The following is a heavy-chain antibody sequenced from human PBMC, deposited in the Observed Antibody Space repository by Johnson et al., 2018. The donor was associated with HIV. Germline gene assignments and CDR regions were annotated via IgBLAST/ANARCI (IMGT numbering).Heavy chain of an antibody. D-gene: IGHD4-17*01. J-gene: IGHJ3*02. Sequence: VQLVESGGGLVQPGGSLRLSCEVSGFTFSNFAMSWVRQAPGKGLEWVSVISGSGDRTSYADFAQGRFTISRDNSKTTLYMQMNSLKTEDTAVYYCTTAIPRSTTVITTPDAFDIWGQGTMVTVSS. V-gene: IGHV3-23*04. CDR1: GFTFSNFA. CDR3: TTAIPRSTTVITTPDAFDI. CDR2: ISGSGDRT.